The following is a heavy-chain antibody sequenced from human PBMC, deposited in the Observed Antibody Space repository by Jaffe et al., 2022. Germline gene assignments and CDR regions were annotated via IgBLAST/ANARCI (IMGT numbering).Heavy chain of an antibody. D-gene: IGHD3-3*01. CDR1: GGSISSYY. J-gene: IGHJ4*02. CDR3: AGGVPYDFWSGYYFFDY. V-gene: IGHV4-59*01. CDR2: IYYSGST. Sequence: QVQLQESGPGLVKPSETLSLTCTVSGGSISSYYWSWIRQPPGKGLEWIGYIYYSGSTNYNPSLKSRVTISVDTSKNQFSLKLSSVTAADTAVYYCAGGVPYDFWSGYYFFDYWGQGTLVTVSS.